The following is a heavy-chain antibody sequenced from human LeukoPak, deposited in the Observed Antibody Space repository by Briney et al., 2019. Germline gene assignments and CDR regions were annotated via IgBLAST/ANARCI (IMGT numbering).Heavy chain of an antibody. J-gene: IGHJ4*02. CDR3: ARAPMVRGPFDY. D-gene: IGHD3-10*01. V-gene: IGHV4-34*01. CDR2: INHSGST. CDR1: GGSFSGYY. Sequence: SETLSLTCAVYGGSFSGYYWSWIRQPPGKGLEWIGEINHSGSTNYNPSLKSRVTISVDTSKNQFSLKLSSVTAADTAVYYCARAPMVRGPFDYWGQGTLVTVSS.